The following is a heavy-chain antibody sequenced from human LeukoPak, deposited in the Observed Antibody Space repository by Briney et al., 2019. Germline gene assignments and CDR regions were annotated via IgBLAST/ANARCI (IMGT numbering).Heavy chain of an antibody. D-gene: IGHD3-10*01. CDR1: GFTFSSYG. CDR2: ISYDGSNK. V-gene: IGHV3-30*18. CDR3: AKDHGSMVRGELDY. Sequence: GGSLRLSCAASGFTFSSYGMHWVRQAPGKGLEWVAVISYDGSNKYYADSVKGRFTISRDNSKNTLYLQMNSLRAEDTAVYYCAKDHGSMVRGELDYWGQGTLVTVSS. J-gene: IGHJ4*02.